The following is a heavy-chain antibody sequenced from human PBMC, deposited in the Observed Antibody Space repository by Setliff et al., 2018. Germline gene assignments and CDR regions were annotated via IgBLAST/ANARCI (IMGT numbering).Heavy chain of an antibody. Sequence: PGESLKISCKGSGYSFTSYWIGWVRQMPGKGLEWMGIIYPGDSDTRYSPSFQGQVTISADKSISTAYLQWSSLKASDTAMYYCASGGSSPHSKDAFDIWGQGTMVTVSS. CDR1: GYSFTSYW. D-gene: IGHD6-6*01. CDR2: IYPGDSDT. CDR3: ASGGSSPHSKDAFDI. V-gene: IGHV5-51*01. J-gene: IGHJ3*02.